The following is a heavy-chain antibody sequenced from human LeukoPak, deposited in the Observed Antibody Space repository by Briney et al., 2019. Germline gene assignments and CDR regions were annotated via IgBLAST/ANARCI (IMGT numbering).Heavy chain of an antibody. Sequence: GGSLRLSCAASGFTFSSYWMNWARRAPGKGLEWVASINHNGNVNYYADSVKGRFTISRDNAKNSLYLQMSNLRAEDTAVYFCARGGGLDVWGQGATVTVSS. CDR2: INHNGNVN. J-gene: IGHJ6*02. CDR3: ARGGGLDV. V-gene: IGHV3-7*03. CDR1: GFTFSSYW. D-gene: IGHD3-16*01.